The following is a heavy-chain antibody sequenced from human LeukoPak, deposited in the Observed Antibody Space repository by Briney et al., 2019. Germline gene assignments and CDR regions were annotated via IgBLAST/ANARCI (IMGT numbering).Heavy chain of an antibody. CDR3: ATGYCSSTNCRIDY. CDR1: GFTFSNYA. Sequence: GGSLRLSCAASGFTFSNYAIHWVRQAPGKGLEWVAIISYDGSNKHYADSVKGRFTISRDNSKNTLSLQMNTLRAEDTAVYYCATGYCSSTNCRIDYWGQGTLVSVSS. J-gene: IGHJ4*02. D-gene: IGHD2-2*03. CDR2: ISYDGSNK. V-gene: IGHV3-30-3*01.